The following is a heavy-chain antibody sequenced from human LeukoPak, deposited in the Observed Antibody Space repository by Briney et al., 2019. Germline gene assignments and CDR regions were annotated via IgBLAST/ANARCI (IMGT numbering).Heavy chain of an antibody. CDR2: IRSKANSYAT. J-gene: IGHJ4*02. CDR3: TRDHYYGSGNLYMWDC. CDR1: GFTFSGSA. V-gene: IGHV3-73*01. Sequence: PGGSLRLSCAASGFTFSGSAMHWVRQASGKGLEWVGRIRSKANSYATAYAASVKGRFTISRDDSKNTAYLQMNSLKTEDTAVYYCTRDHYYGSGNLYMWDCWGQGTLVTVSS. D-gene: IGHD3-10*01.